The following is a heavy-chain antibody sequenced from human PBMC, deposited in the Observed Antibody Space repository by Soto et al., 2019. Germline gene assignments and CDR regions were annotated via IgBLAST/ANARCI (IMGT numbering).Heavy chain of an antibody. V-gene: IGHV1-18*01. CDR2: ISAYNGNT. Sequence: GGSVKVSCKASGYTFTSYGISWVRQAPGQGLEWMGWISAYNGNTKYEQKLQGRVTMTTDNAMNSAYLQMNSLRVDDTAVYYCARDWYMDYWGQGTLVTVSS. J-gene: IGHJ4*02. CDR1: GYTFTSYG. CDR3: ARDWYMDY. D-gene: IGHD1-20*01.